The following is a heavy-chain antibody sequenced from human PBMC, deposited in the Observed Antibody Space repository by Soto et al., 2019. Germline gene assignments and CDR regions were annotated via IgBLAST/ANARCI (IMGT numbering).Heavy chain of an antibody. CDR1: GFTFSSYA. CDR2: ISGSGGST. Sequence: PGGSLRLSCAAFGFTFSSYAMSWVRQAPGKGLEWVSAISGSGGSTYYADSVKGRFTISRDNSKNTLYLQMNSLRAEDTAVYYCAKATEEGRAFDIWGQGTMVTVSS. V-gene: IGHV3-23*01. J-gene: IGHJ3*02. CDR3: AKATEEGRAFDI.